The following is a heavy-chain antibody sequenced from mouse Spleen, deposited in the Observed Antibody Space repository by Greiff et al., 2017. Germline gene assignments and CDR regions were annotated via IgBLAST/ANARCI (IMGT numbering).Heavy chain of an antibody. V-gene: IGHV1-5*01. Sequence: EVQLQQSGTVLARPGASVKMSCKTSGYTFTSYWMHWVKQRPGQGLEWIGAIYPGNSDTSYNQKFKGKAKLTAVTSASTAYMELSSLTNEDSAVYYCTRIYYYGSSDWYLDVWGAGTTVTVSS. J-gene: IGHJ1*01. CDR2: IYPGNSDT. D-gene: IGHD1-1*01. CDR1: GYTFTSYW. CDR3: TRIYYYGSSDWYLDV.